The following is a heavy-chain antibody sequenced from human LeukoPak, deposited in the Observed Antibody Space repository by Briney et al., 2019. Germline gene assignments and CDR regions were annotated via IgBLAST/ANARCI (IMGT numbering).Heavy chain of an antibody. V-gene: IGHV1-58*01. Sequence: SVKVSCKASGFTFTSSAVQWVRQARGQRLEWIGWIVVGSGNTNYAQKFQERVTITRDMSTSTAYMELSSLRSEDTAVYYCAREHGCSSTSCYVGAFDIWGQGTMVTVSS. CDR1: GFTFTSSA. CDR3: AREHGCSSTSCYVGAFDI. J-gene: IGHJ3*02. CDR2: IVVGSGNT. D-gene: IGHD2-2*01.